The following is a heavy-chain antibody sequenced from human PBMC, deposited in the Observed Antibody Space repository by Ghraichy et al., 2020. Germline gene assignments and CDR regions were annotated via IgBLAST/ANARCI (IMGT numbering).Heavy chain of an antibody. CDR2: IDFSGGS. CDR1: GGSISSYY. V-gene: IGHV4-59*01. Sequence: SETLSLTCTVSGGSISSYYWSWLRQPPGKGLEWIGNIDFSGGSKYSPSLTSRVTISVDTSKNQFSLKLESVTAADTAVYYCARARRFHWYFDLWGRGSLVTVSA. CDR3: ARARRFHWYFDL. J-gene: IGHJ2*01.